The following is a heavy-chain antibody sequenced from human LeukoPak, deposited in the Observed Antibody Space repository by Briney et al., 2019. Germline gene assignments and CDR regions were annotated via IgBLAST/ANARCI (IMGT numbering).Heavy chain of an antibody. CDR1: DGSINSYY. Sequence: SETLSLTCSVSDGSINSYYWNWIRRPPGKGLEWIGYIYYNGNTYYNPSLKSRVTISEDTSRNQFSLKLSSVTAADTAIYYCARLPSGYTSSLGVFDYWGQGTLVTASS. J-gene: IGHJ4*02. CDR2: IYYNGNT. CDR3: ARLPSGYTSSLGVFDY. D-gene: IGHD6-13*01. V-gene: IGHV4-59*04.